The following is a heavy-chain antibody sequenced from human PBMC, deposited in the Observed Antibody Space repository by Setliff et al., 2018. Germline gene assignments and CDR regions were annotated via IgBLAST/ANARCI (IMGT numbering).Heavy chain of an antibody. D-gene: IGHD2-2*01. CDR3: AKEFTVVAPAALALDV. V-gene: IGHV3-23*01. CDR2: ISGSSVDT. Sequence: GGSLRLSCVASGFTFGSYAMSWVRQTPGKGLEWVSTISGSSVDTYYVDSVKGRFTISRDNSKNTLYLQMNSLRAEDTAVYYCAKEFTVVAPAALALDVWGKGTTVTVSS. CDR1: GFTFGSYA. J-gene: IGHJ6*04.